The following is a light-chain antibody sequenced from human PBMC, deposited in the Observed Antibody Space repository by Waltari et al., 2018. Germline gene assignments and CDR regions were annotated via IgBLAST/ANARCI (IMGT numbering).Light chain of an antibody. CDR2: GAS. V-gene: IGKV3-20*01. Sequence: LVLTQSPATLSLSPGESATLACSASQSVSRSLAWYQQKPGQAPKLLIYGASTRATGIPDRFSGSGSGTDFSLTISSLEPEDFAIYFCQHYVRLPATFGQGTKVEIK. J-gene: IGKJ1*01. CDR3: QHYVRLPAT. CDR1: QSVSRS.